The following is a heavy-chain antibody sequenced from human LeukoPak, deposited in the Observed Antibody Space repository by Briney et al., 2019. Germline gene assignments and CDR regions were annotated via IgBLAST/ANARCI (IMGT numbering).Heavy chain of an antibody. V-gene: IGHV1-69*13. CDR3: ARATSSGWYEGSYYYYGMDV. J-gene: IGHJ6*02. D-gene: IGHD6-19*01. CDR2: IIPIFGTA. Sequence: ASVKVSCKASGGTFSSYAISWVRQAPGQGLEWMGGIIPIFGTANYAKKFQGRVTITADESTSTAYMELSSLRSEDTAVYYCARATSSGWYEGSYYYYGMDVWGQGTTVTVSS. CDR1: GGTFSSYA.